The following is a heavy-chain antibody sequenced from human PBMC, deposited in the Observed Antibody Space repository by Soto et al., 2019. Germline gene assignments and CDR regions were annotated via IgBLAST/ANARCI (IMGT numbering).Heavy chain of an antibody. Sequence: PGGSLRLSCAASGFTFSSYGMHWVRQAPGKGLEWVALIWYDGSNKNYADSVKGRFTISRDDSKNTLYLQMDSLRAEDTAVYYCAKDGIRVGEIAGSGMDVCGQGTTVTVSS. CDR3: AKDGIRVGEIAGSGMDV. J-gene: IGHJ6*02. CDR1: GFTFSSYG. D-gene: IGHD2-21*01. CDR2: IWYDGSNK. V-gene: IGHV3-33*06.